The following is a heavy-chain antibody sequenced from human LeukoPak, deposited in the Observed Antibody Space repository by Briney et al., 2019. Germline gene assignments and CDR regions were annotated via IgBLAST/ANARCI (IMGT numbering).Heavy chain of an antibody. J-gene: IGHJ4*02. CDR3: ARAKKAVAGFFDY. D-gene: IGHD6-19*01. Sequence: SETLSLTCTVSGGSISSSTYYWGWIRQPPGKGLEWIGSIYYSGNTYYNPSLKSRVTISVDTSKNQFSLKLSSVTAADTAVYYCARAKKAVAGFFDYWGQGTLVIVSS. V-gene: IGHV4-39*07. CDR2: IYYSGNT. CDR1: GGSISSSTYY.